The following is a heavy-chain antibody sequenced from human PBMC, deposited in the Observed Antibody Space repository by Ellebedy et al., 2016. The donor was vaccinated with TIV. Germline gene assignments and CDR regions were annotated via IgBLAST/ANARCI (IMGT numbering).Heavy chain of an antibody. CDR3: ARQERDGYNLYYGMDV. D-gene: IGHD5-24*01. Sequence: SETLSLTCTLSGGSISSSSYYWGWIRQPPGRGLEWIGSIYYSGSTYYNPSLKSRVTISVDTSKNQFSLKLSSVTAADTAVYYCARQERDGYNLYYGMDVWGQGTTVTVSS. CDR1: GGSISSSSYY. CDR2: IYYSGST. V-gene: IGHV4-39*01. J-gene: IGHJ6*02.